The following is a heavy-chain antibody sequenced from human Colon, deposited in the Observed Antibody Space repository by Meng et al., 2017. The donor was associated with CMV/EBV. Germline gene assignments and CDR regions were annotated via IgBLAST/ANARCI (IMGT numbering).Heavy chain of an antibody. D-gene: IGHD3-3*01. CDR1: GFNVNTQY. V-gene: IGHV3-53*01. CDR2: FSTEGNT. Sequence: GEFLKISCAASGFNVNTQYMYWVRQAPGRGLEWVSTFSTEGNTYYADFVKGRFAISRDISKNTLSLQMDSLRVDDTAIYFCADIFHFGVWGHGTTVTVSS. J-gene: IGHJ6*02. CDR3: ADIFHFGV.